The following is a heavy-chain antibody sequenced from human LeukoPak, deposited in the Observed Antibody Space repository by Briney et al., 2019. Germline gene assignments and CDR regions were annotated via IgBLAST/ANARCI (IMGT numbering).Heavy chain of an antibody. Sequence: SETLSLTCAVYGGSFSGYYWSWIRQPPGKGLEWIGEINHGGSTNYNPSLKSRVTISVDTSKNQFSLKLSSVTAADTAVYYCARERVLRYFDWSHIYFDYWGQGTLVTVSS. V-gene: IGHV4-34*01. CDR1: GGSFSGYY. J-gene: IGHJ4*02. CDR3: ARERVLRYFDWSHIYFDY. CDR2: INHGGST. D-gene: IGHD3-9*01.